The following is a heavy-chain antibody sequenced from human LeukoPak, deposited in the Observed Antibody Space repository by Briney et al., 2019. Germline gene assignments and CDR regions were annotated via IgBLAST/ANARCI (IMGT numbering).Heavy chain of an antibody. CDR1: GFTFTAFT. J-gene: IGHJ3*02. Sequence: PGGSLRLSCAASGFTFTAFTISWVRQAPGKGLEWVSSISSSSSIHIADSVKGRFTISRDNAKNSVSLQINSLRAEDTALYYCARDRHFVAFDIWGQGTMVTVSS. CDR2: ISSSSSI. V-gene: IGHV3-69-1*01. CDR3: ARDRHFVAFDI.